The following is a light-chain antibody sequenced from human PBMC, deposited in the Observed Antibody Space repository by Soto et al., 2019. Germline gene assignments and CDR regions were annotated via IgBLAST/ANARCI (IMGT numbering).Light chain of an antibody. CDR2: TAS. J-gene: IGKJ2*01. V-gene: IGKV1-39*01. CDR3: QHSYTPPYT. CDR1: QNVRPY. Sequence: DIQMTQSPSSLSASVGDRVTISCRSSQNVRPYLNWYQQKPGKAPKLLIYTASTLQIGVPSRFNGSVSGTYFTLTINGLQPEDSATYYCQHSYTPPYTFGHGTKLEVK.